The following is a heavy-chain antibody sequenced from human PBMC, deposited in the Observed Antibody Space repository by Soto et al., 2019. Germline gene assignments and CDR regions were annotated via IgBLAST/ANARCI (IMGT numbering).Heavy chain of an antibody. CDR2: INPNSGGT. D-gene: IGHD3-16*01. Sequence: ASVKVSCKASGYTFTGYYMHWVRQAPGQGLEWMGWINPNSGGTNYAQKFQGWVTMTRDTSISTAFMELSRLRSDDTAVYYCARGPDQNAYNWFDPWGQGTLVTVSS. J-gene: IGHJ5*02. CDR1: GYTFTGYY. CDR3: ARGPDQNAYNWFDP. V-gene: IGHV1-2*04.